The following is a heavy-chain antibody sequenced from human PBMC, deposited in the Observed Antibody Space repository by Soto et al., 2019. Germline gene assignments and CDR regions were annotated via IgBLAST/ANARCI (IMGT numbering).Heavy chain of an antibody. Sequence: GGSLRLSCAASGFTFSSYSMNWVRQAPGKGLEWVSYISSSSSTIYYADYVKGRFTISRDNAKNSLYLQMNSLRAEDTAVYYCARGSANRFLGNPNPYYFDYWGQGTLVTVSS. CDR1: GFTFSSYS. CDR3: ARGSANRFLGNPNPYYFDY. J-gene: IGHJ4*02. CDR2: ISSSSSTI. V-gene: IGHV3-48*01. D-gene: IGHD3-10*01.